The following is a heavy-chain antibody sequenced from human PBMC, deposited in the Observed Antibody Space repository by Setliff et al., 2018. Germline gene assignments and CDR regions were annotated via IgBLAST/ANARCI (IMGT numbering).Heavy chain of an antibody. CDR2: ISSSSSHI. CDR3: ARMSGFQYIDV. J-gene: IGHJ6*03. Sequence: GGSLRLSCAASGFTFSTYSMNWVRQAPGMGLEWVSYISSSSSHIYHADSLEGRFTASRDNSRNTLYLQMNSLRSEDTAVYYCARMSGFQYIDVWGKGTTVTVSS. V-gene: IGHV3-21*04. D-gene: IGHD3-3*01. CDR1: GFTFSTYS.